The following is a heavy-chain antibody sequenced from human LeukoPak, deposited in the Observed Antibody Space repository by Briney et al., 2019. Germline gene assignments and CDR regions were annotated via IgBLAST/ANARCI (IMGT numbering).Heavy chain of an antibody. J-gene: IGHJ3*02. Sequence: GGSLRLSCAASGFTFSSYSMNWVRQAPGKGLEWVSSISSSSSYIYYADSVKGRFTISRDNAKNSLYLQMNSLRAEDTAVYYCARVRKLLRGAFDIWGQGTMVTVSS. CDR3: ARVRKLLRGAFDI. CDR1: GFTFSSYS. V-gene: IGHV3-21*01. D-gene: IGHD2-21*02. CDR2: ISSSSSYI.